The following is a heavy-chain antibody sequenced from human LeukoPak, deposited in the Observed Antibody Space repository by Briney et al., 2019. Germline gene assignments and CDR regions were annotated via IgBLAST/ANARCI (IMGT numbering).Heavy chain of an antibody. CDR3: ARDFADYDFWSGYYTLDY. CDR1: GYTFTGYY. CDR2: INPNSGGT. D-gene: IGHD3-3*01. J-gene: IGHJ4*02. Sequence: GASVKVSCKASGYTFTGYYMHWVRRAPGQGLEWMGWINPNSGGTNYAQKLQGRVTMTTDTSTSTAYMELRSLRSDDTAVYYCARDFADYDFWSGYYTLDYWGQGTLVTVSS. V-gene: IGHV1-2*02.